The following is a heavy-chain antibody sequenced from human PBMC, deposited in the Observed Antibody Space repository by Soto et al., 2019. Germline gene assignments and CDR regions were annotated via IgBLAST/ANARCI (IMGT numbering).Heavy chain of an antibody. CDR3: ARAREASLLRVPSPY. J-gene: IGHJ4*02. V-gene: IGHV3-23*01. D-gene: IGHD2-21*02. CDR2: IGGSGDGT. Sequence: GESLKISCEASGFTFSSYTMNWVRRAPGKGLEWVATIGGSGDGTYYGDSVKGRFTISRDNSKNTVYLQMNSLRAEDTAIYYCARAREASLLRVPSPYWGQGTLVTVSS. CDR1: GFTFSSYT.